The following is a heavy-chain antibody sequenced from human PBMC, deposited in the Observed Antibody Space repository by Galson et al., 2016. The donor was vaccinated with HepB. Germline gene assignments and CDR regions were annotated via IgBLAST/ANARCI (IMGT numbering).Heavy chain of an antibody. CDR3: AREYLGGFGDYLPLFDS. V-gene: IGHV3-23*01. CDR2: ISNDGVNT. J-gene: IGHJ4*02. CDR1: GFVFSKFA. Sequence: SLRLSCAASGFVFSKFAMRWVRQAPGKGLEWVSTISNDGVNTYFADSVKGRFTVSRDNSKNTVYLQMSSLRAGDTAVYYCAREYLGGFGDYLPLFDSWGQGTLVTVSS. D-gene: IGHD2-15*01.